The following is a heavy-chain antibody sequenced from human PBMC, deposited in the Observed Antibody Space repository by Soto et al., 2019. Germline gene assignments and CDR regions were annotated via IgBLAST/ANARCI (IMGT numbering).Heavy chain of an antibody. CDR2: INHSGST. J-gene: IGHJ6*03. CDR3: RVVPAAIYYYYMDV. V-gene: IGHV4-34*01. CDR1: GGSFSGYY. D-gene: IGHD2-2*01. Sequence: SETLSLTCAVYGGSFSGYYWSWIRQPPGKGLEWIGEINHSGSTNYNPSLKSRVTISVDTSKNQFSLKLSSVTAADTAVYYCRVVPAAIYYYYMDVWGKGTTVTVSS.